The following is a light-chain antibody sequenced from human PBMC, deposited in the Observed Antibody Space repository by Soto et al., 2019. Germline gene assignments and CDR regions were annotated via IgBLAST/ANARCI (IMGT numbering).Light chain of an antibody. V-gene: IGLV1-44*01. CDR2: SNN. CDR1: SSNIGGNL. J-gene: IGLJ1*01. CDR3: ATWDDSLTSYV. Sequence: QSVLTQPPSSSGTPWQRVTIACSGSSSNIGGNLVSWYQQVPGTAPKLLIYSNNQRPSGVPDRFSGSKSGTSASLAISGLQSEDEADYYCATWDDSLTSYVFATGTKVTVL.